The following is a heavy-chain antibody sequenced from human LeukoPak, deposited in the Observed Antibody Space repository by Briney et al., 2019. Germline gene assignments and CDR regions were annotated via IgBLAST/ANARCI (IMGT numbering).Heavy chain of an antibody. D-gene: IGHD6-19*01. CDR1: GGSFSGYY. CDR3: ARAGIAVAGTRLDY. V-gene: IGHV4-34*01. CDR2: INHSGST. J-gene: IGHJ4*02. Sequence: SETLSLTCAVYGGSFSGYYWSWIRQPPGKGLEWIGEINHSGSTNYNPSLKSRVTLSVDTSKNQFSLKLSSVTAADTAVYYCARAGIAVAGTRLDYWGQGTLVTVSS.